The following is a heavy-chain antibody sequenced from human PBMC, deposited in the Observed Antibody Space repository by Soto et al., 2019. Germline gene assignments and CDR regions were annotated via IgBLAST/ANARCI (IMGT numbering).Heavy chain of an antibody. V-gene: IGHV1-24*01. CDR1: GYTLTELS. D-gene: IGHD3-22*01. Sequence: ASVKVSCKVSGYTLTELSMHWVRQAPGKGLEWMGGFDPEDGETIYAQKFQGRVTMTEDTSTDTAYMELSSLRSEDTAVYYCATGGTEYYDSSGYPFDYWGQGTLVNVSS. CDR3: ATGGTEYYDSSGYPFDY. J-gene: IGHJ4*02. CDR2: FDPEDGET.